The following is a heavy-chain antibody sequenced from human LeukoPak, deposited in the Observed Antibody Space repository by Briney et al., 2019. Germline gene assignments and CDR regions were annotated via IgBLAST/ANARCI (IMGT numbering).Heavy chain of an antibody. CDR3: ARERSIAVVPDAFDI. CDR2: ISGSNSYI. Sequence: GGSLRLSCAASGFTFNSYSMNWVRQAPGKGLEWVSSISGSNSYIYYADSMKGRFTISRDNAKNSLYLQMNSLRAEDTAVYYCARERSIAVVPDAFDIWGQGTMVTVSS. J-gene: IGHJ3*02. D-gene: IGHD6-19*01. V-gene: IGHV3-21*01. CDR1: GFTFNSYS.